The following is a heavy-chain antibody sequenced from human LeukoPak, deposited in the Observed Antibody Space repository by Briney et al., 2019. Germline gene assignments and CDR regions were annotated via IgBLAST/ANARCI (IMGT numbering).Heavy chain of an antibody. CDR3: ARGSSSGWYEFYYFDH. CDR1: GGSFSGYY. Sequence: SETLSLTCAVYGGSFSGYYWSWIRQPPGKGLEWIGEINHSGSTNYNPSLKSRVTISVDTSKNQFSLKLSSVTAADTAVYYCARGSSSGWYEFYYFDHWGQGTLVTVSS. J-gene: IGHJ4*02. V-gene: IGHV4-34*01. CDR2: INHSGST. D-gene: IGHD6-19*01.